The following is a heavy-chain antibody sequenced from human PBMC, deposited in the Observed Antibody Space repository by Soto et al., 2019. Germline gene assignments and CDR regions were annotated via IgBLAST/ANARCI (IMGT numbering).Heavy chain of an antibody. V-gene: IGHV2-5*01. CDR3: AHSHERCGYDGSFHD. Sequence: QITLKESGPTLVKPPQTLALTCTFSGFSLNTSGVFVGWIRQPHRKALEGLAIIYWNDDKRYSPSLKIRLTNTKDTTKNPVVLTTTTMDPVDTATYYCAHSHERCGYDGSFHDGGQGTQVIVSS. D-gene: IGHD5-12*01. CDR2: IYWNDDK. J-gene: IGHJ4*02. CDR1: GFSLNTSGVF.